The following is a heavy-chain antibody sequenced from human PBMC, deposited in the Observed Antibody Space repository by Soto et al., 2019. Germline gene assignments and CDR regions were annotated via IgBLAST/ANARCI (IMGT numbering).Heavy chain of an antibody. CDR2: VSSSGNT. D-gene: IGHD3-9*01. CDR1: GGSMGNYY. Sequence: QVQLQESGPGLVKPSETLSLTCTVSGGSMGNYYWFWIRQPAGKGLEWIGRVSSSGNTNDNPSLKSRANMSIDTSRNQFSLRLSSVTAADTALYYCARADYDILTGSYAMDVWGQGTTVTVSS. CDR3: ARADYDILTGSYAMDV. J-gene: IGHJ6*02. V-gene: IGHV4-4*07.